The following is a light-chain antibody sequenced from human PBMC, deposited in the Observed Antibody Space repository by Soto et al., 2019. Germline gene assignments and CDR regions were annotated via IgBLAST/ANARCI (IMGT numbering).Light chain of an antibody. CDR1: QSVSKY. CDR2: GAS. J-gene: IGKJ1*01. V-gene: IGKV3-20*01. Sequence: EIVLTQSPGTLALSPGEGATISCRASQSVSKYLAWYQQKPGQAPRLLIYGASSRATGIPDSFSGSGSGTDFTLTISRLEPEDFAVYYCQQYGGSPQTFGQGTKV. CDR3: QQYGGSPQT.